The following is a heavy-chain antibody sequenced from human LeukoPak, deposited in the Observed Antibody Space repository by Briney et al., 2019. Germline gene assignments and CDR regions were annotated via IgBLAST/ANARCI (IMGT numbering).Heavy chain of an antibody. D-gene: IGHD6-13*01. V-gene: IGHV3-7*04. Sequence: PGGSLRLSCAASGFTFSRYWMSWVRQAPWKGLEWVANIKQDGSETNHVGAVKGRFTISRDNSRNTMYLQMNSLRAEDTALYYCAKDQKDSTSWYFDYWGQGTLVTVSS. CDR2: IKQDGSET. CDR1: GFTFSRYW. J-gene: IGHJ4*02. CDR3: AKDQKDSTSWYFDY.